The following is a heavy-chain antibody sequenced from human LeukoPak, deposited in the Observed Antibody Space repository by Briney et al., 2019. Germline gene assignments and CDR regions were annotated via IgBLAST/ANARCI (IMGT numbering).Heavy chain of an antibody. V-gene: IGHV4-34*01. CDR1: GGSFSGYY. Sequence: PSETLSLTCAVYGGSFSGYYWSWIRQPPGKGLEWIGEINHSGSTNYNPSLKSRVTISVDTSKNQFSLQLNSVTPEDTAVYYCARGPIGSGWSPGSWFDPWGQGTLVTVSS. CDR2: INHSGST. CDR3: ARGPIGSGWSPGSWFDP. D-gene: IGHD6-19*01. J-gene: IGHJ5*02.